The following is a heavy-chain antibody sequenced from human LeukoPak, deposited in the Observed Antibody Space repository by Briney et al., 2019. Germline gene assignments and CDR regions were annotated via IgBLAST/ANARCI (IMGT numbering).Heavy chain of an antibody. CDR2: IFHSGSV. V-gene: IGHV4-38-2*02. Sequence: SETLSLTCIVSGYSIISDYFWGWVRQPPGKGPEWIGSIFHSGSVYYNPSLKSRVTISVDTSKNQFSLKLSSVTTADTAVYFCARRIAVRPIYAFDMWGEGTMVTVSS. CDR3: ARRIAVRPIYAFDM. D-gene: IGHD6-6*01. CDR1: GYSIISDYF. J-gene: IGHJ3*02.